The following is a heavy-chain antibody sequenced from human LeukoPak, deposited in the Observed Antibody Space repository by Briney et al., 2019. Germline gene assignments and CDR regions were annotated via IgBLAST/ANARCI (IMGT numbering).Heavy chain of an antibody. CDR1: GGSISSSSYY. J-gene: IGHJ5*02. CDR3: ARQSRGSSWYTSPDKFDP. D-gene: IGHD6-13*01. Sequence: PSETLSLTCSVSGGSISSSSYYWGSIRQPPGKGLEWIGSIYYSGSTYYNPSLKSRVTISVDTSKNQFSLKLSSVTAADTAVYYCARQSRGSSWYTSPDKFDPWGQGTLVTVSS. CDR2: IYYSGST. V-gene: IGHV4-39*01.